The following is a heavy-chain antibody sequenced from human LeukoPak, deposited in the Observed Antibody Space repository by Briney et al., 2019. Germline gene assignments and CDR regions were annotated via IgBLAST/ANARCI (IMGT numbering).Heavy chain of an antibody. J-gene: IGHJ4*02. CDR3: ARGWLLGPDFDY. D-gene: IGHD3-9*01. CDR2: IHTSGST. Sequence: SETLSLTCTVSGGSISSHYWSWIRQPAGKGLEWIGRIHTSGSTNYNPSLKSRVTMSVDTSKNQVSLKLRSVTAADTAVYFCARGWLLGPDFDYWGQGNLVIVSS. CDR1: GGSISSHY. V-gene: IGHV4-4*07.